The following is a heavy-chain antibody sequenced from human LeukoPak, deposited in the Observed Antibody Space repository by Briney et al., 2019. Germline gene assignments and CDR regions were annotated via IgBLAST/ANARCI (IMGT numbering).Heavy chain of an antibody. D-gene: IGHD4-17*01. CDR2: ISSSSSYI. Sequence: VGSLRLSCAASGVTFSSYSMNWVRQAPGKGLEWVSSISSSSSYIYYADSVKGRFTISRDNAKNSLYLQMNSLRAEDTAVYYCARDADYGDYSFGYWGQGTLVTVSS. J-gene: IGHJ4*02. CDR3: ARDADYGDYSFGY. V-gene: IGHV3-21*01. CDR1: GVTFSSYS.